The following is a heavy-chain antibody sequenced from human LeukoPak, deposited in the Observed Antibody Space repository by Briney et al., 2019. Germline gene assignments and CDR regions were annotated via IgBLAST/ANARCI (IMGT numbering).Heavy chain of an antibody. CDR1: GFTFSNAW. Sequence: GSLRLSCAASGFTFSNAWMSWIRQPPGKGLEWIGYIYYSGSTNYNPSLKSRVTISIDTSKNQFSLKLSSVTAADTAVYYCARDLPQYDAFDIWGQGTMVTVSS. CDR2: IYYSGST. V-gene: IGHV4-59*01. CDR3: ARDLPQYDAFDI. J-gene: IGHJ3*02. D-gene: IGHD4-11*01.